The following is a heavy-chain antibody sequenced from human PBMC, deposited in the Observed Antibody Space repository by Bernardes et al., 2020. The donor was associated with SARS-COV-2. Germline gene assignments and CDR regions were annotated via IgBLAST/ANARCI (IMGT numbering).Heavy chain of an antibody. Sequence: GGSLRLSRAASGFTFNIYAMTWVRQAPGKGLEWVSGISGSEKYYVDSVKGRFTISRDNAKNSMSLQMNVLRAEDTAVYYCAREREHHSDIFDYWGQGTLVTVSS. D-gene: IGHD1-1*01. J-gene: IGHJ4*02. V-gene: IGHV3-7*03. CDR2: ISGSEK. CDR3: AREREHHSDIFDY. CDR1: GFTFNIYA.